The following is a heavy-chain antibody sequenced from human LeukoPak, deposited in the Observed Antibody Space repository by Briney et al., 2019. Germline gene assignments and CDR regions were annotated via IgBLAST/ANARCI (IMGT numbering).Heavy chain of an antibody. CDR3: ARGSYYYDSSGYYLSPHSDY. J-gene: IGHJ4*02. CDR1: GYTFTSYD. V-gene: IGHV1-8*01. CDR2: MNPNSGNT. D-gene: IGHD3-22*01. Sequence: ASVKVSCKASGYTFTSYDINWVRQATGQGLEWMGWMNPNSGNTGYAQKFQGRVTMTRNTSISTAYMELSSQRSEDTAVYYCARGSYYYDSSGYYLSPHSDYWGQGTLVTVSS.